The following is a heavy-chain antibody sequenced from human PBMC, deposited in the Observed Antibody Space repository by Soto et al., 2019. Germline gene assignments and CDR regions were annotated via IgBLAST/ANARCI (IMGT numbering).Heavy chain of an antibody. CDR3: ARDSSGYYSKSEYFQH. CDR1: GYTFTSYY. D-gene: IGHD3-22*01. Sequence: ASVKVSCKASGYTFTSYYMHWVRQAPGQGLEWMGIINPSGGSTSYAQKFQGRVTMTRDTSTSTVYMELSSLRSEDTAVYYCARDSSGYYSKSEYFQHWGQGTLVTVSS. V-gene: IGHV1-46*01. J-gene: IGHJ1*01. CDR2: INPSGGST.